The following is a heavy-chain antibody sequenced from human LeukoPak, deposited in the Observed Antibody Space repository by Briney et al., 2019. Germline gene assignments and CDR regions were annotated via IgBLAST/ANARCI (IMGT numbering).Heavy chain of an antibody. CDR3: ARAGYSSGWPLDY. D-gene: IGHD6-19*01. J-gene: IGHJ4*02. V-gene: IGHV4-39*07. CDR2: IYYSGST. Sequence: SETLSLTCTVSGGSISSSSYYWGWIRQPPGTGLEWTGSIYYSGSTYYNPSLKSRVTISVDTSKNQFSLKLSSVTAADTAVYYCARAGYSSGWPLDYWGQGTLVTVSS. CDR1: GGSISSSSYY.